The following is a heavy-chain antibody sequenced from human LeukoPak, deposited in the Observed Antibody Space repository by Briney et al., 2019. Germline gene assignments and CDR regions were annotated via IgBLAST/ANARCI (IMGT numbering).Heavy chain of an antibody. CDR2: INPNSGGT. CDR3: ARSTTPNENEYFEH. CDR1: GYTFTGYY. J-gene: IGHJ1*01. D-gene: IGHD2/OR15-2a*01. V-gene: IGHV1-2*02. Sequence: GASVKVSCKASGYTFTGYYIHWVRQAPGQGLEWMGWINPNSGGTNYIQKFQGRVTMTRGTSISTAYMELSGLRSDDTAVYYCARSTTPNENEYFEHWGQGTLVTVSS.